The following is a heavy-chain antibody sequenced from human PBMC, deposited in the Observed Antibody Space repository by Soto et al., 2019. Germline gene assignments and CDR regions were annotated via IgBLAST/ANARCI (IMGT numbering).Heavy chain of an antibody. V-gene: IGHV4-59*08. CDR3: ARMYRGGYFQY. D-gene: IGHD1-26*01. CDR1: GDSSSSYY. J-gene: IGHJ1*01. CDR2: IYYSGST. Sequence: QVQLQESGPGLVKPSETLSLTCTVSGDSSSSYYWSWIRQPPGKGLEYIGYIYYSGSTNYNPSLKSRVTISVDTSKTQFSLKLSSVTAADTAVYYCARMYRGGYFQYWGQGTLVTVSS.